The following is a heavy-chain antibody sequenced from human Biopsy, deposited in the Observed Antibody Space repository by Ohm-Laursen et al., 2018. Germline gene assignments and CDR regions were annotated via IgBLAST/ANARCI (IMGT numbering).Heavy chain of an antibody. Sequence: SETLSLTCTVSGDSVSSGSFYWTWIRQPPGQGLEYIGYIYDGGSTANYNPSLESRVTISVDMPKNQFSLKLSSVTAADTAIYYCARGMRSSGWPYFDSWGQGTLVTVSS. CDR2: IYDGGSTA. J-gene: IGHJ4*02. CDR3: ARGMRSSGWPYFDS. V-gene: IGHV4-61*01. D-gene: IGHD6-19*01. CDR1: GDSVSSGSFY.